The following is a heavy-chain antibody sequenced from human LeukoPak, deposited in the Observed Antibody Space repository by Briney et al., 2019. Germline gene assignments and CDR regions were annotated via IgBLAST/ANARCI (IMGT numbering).Heavy chain of an antibody. CDR1: GFTLGNYA. V-gene: IGHV5-51*01. CDR3: ARLGYSGYDSSDAFDI. CDR2: IYPGDSDT. D-gene: IGHD5-12*01. J-gene: IGHJ3*02. Sequence: GGSLRLSCAASGFTLGNYAMSWVRQMPGKGLEWMGIIYPGDSDTKYSPSFQGQVTISADKSIDTAYLQWSSLKASDTAMYYCARLGYSGYDSSDAFDIWGQGTMVTVSS.